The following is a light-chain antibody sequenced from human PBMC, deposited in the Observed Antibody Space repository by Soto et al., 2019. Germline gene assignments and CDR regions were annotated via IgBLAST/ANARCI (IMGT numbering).Light chain of an antibody. V-gene: IGKV3-11*01. CDR2: DTS. Sequence: EIVLTQSRATLSSSPGKRATLSCRVSQTVSSKLAWYQHKPGQAPSLLIYDTSNRAGGIPARFSGSGSGTDFTLTISSLEPEDFAVYYCHQRQSWPRTFGQVTKVDIK. J-gene: IGKJ1*01. CDR3: HQRQSWPRT. CDR1: QTVSSK.